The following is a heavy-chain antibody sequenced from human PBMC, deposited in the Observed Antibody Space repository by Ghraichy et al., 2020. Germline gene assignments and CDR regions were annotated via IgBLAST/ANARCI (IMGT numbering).Heavy chain of an antibody. Sequence: GSLRLTCTVSGGSISTSHWSWIRQPPGKGLEWIGYIDYSGNTNYNPSLKSRVSISIDTSKSQVSLDLSSVTAADTALYYCARVRGTSSGSLDFDCWGQGTLVTVSS. V-gene: IGHV4-59*01. CDR2: IDYSGNT. CDR3: ARVRGTSSGSLDFDC. D-gene: IGHD1-26*01. CDR1: GGSISTSH. J-gene: IGHJ4*02.